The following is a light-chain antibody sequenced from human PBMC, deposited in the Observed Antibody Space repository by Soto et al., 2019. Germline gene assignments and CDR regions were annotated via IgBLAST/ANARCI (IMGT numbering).Light chain of an antibody. V-gene: IGLV1-51*01. CDR1: SSNIGGNS. CDR3: GSWDSSLSAYV. CDR2: DDN. Sequence: QSVLTLPPSVSAAPGQKVTISCSGSSSNIGGNSVSWYQQLPGIAPKLLIYDDNKRPSGIPDRFSGSKSGTSATLGITGFQTGDEADYYCGSWDSSLSAYVFGTGTKVTVL. J-gene: IGLJ1*01.